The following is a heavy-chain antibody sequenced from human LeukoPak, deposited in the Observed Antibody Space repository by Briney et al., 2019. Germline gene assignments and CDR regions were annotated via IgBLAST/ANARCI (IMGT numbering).Heavy chain of an antibody. CDR3: ASLSSSTSMGDAFDI. J-gene: IGHJ3*02. CDR1: GGSFSGYY. CDR2: INHSGST. D-gene: IGHD2-2*01. Sequence: SETLSLTCAVYGGSFSGYYWSWIRQPPGKGLKWIGEINHSGSTIYNPSLKSRVTISVDTSKNQFSLKLSSVTAADTAVYYCASLSSSTSMGDAFDIWGQGTMVTVSS. V-gene: IGHV4-34*01.